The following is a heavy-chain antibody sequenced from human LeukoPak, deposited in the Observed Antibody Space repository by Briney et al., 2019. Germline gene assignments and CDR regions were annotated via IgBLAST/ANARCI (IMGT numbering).Heavy chain of an antibody. Sequence: SETLSLTCAVYGGSFSGYYWSWIRQPPGKGLEWIGYIYYSGSTNYNPSLKSRVTISVDTSKNQFSLKLSSVTAADTAVYYCARADGVVVITSGAFDIWGQGTMVTVSS. V-gene: IGHV4-59*01. CDR1: GGSFSGYY. CDR3: ARADGVVVITSGAFDI. CDR2: IYYSGST. D-gene: IGHD3-22*01. J-gene: IGHJ3*02.